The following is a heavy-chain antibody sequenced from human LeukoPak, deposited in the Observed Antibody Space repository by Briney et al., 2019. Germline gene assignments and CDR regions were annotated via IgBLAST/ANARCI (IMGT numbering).Heavy chain of an antibody. D-gene: IGHD3-9*01. J-gene: IGHJ6*02. V-gene: IGHV4-34*01. CDR3: TRGLVDILVYHYYGMDV. Sequence: PSETLSLTCAVYGGSFSGYYWSWLRQPPGKGLEWIGEINHSGSTNYNPSLKSRVTISVDTSKNQFSLKLSSVTAADTAVYYCTRGLVDILVYHYYGMDVWGQGTTVTVSS. CDR1: GGSFSGYY. CDR2: INHSGST.